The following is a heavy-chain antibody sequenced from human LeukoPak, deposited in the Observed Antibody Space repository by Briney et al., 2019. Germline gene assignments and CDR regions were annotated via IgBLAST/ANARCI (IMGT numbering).Heavy chain of an antibody. D-gene: IGHD3-10*01. Sequence: GGSLRLSCAASGFTFSSYAMSWVRQAPGKGLEWVSAISGSGGSTYYADSVKGRFTISRDNSKNTLYPQMNSLRAEDTAVYYCAKDRVFDPYYYGSGSYSDYWGQGTLVTVSS. V-gene: IGHV3-23*01. CDR3: AKDRVFDPYYYGSGSYSDY. CDR2: ISGSGGST. CDR1: GFTFSSYA. J-gene: IGHJ4*02.